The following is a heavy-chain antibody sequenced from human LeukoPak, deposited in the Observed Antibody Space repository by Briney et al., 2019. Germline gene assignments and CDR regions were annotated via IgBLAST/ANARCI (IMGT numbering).Heavy chain of an antibody. V-gene: IGHV3-72*01. CDR1: GFTFSDDC. J-gene: IGHJ4*02. CDR3: ARGTTHGD. D-gene: IGHD1-7*01. Sequence: PGGSLRLSCAASGFTFSDDCMDWVRQAPGKGLEWVGRTRNKANSYTTEYAASVKGRFTISRDDSKNSLYLQMSSLKTDDTAVYYCARGTTHGDWGQGTLVTVSS. CDR2: TRNKANSYTT.